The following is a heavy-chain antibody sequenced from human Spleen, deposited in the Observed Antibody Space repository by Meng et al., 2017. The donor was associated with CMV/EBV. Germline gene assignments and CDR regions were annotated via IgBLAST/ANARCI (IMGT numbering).Heavy chain of an antibody. CDR2: IYYSGST. J-gene: IGHJ6*02. D-gene: IGHD3-9*01. CDR1: GGSISSGDYY. V-gene: IGHV4-30-4*08. CDR3: ASSNILTGYPYYYYGMDV. Sequence: LRLSCTVSGGSISSGDYYWSWIRQPPGKGLEWIGYIYYSGSTYYNPSLKSRVTISVDTSKNQFSLKLSSVTAADTAVYYCASSNILTGYPYYYYGMDVWGQGTTVTVSS.